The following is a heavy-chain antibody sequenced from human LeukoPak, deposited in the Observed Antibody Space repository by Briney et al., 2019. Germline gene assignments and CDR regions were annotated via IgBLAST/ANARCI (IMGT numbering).Heavy chain of an antibody. D-gene: IGHD2-21*02. J-gene: IGHJ4*02. CDR1: GFNVSSNY. CDR3: SIYCDGDCQGLH. Sequence: GGSLRLSCAASGFNVSSNYMSRVRQAPGKGLEWVSVIYSGGSTYYADSVRGRFTISRDNSKNTLYLQMNSLRAEDTAVYYCSIYCDGDCQGLHWGQGTLVTVSS. CDR2: IYSGGST. V-gene: IGHV3-66*01.